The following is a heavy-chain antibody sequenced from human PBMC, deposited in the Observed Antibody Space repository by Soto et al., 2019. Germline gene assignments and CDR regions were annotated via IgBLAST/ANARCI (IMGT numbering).Heavy chain of an antibody. V-gene: IGHV1-18*01. Sequence: ASVKVSCKASGYTFTSYGISWVRQAPGQGLEWMGWISAYNGNTNYAQKLQGRLTMTTDTSTSTAYMELRSLRSDDTAVYYCARDYGDYDYIWENYRHVSYDYWGQGTLVTVSS. D-gene: IGHD3-16*02. CDR3: ARDYGDYDYIWENYRHVSYDY. J-gene: IGHJ4*02. CDR1: GYTFTSYG. CDR2: ISAYNGNT.